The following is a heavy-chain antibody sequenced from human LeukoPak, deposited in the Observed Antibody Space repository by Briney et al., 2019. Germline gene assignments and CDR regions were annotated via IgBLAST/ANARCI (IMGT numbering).Heavy chain of an antibody. D-gene: IGHD5-18*01. J-gene: IGHJ4*02. CDR3: ARVVQDTAIRGARLWDY. V-gene: IGHV1-2*02. Sequence: GASVKVSCKASGYTFTGYYMHWVRQAPGQGLEWMGWINPNSGGTNYAQKFQGRVTMTRDTSISTAYMELSRLRSDDTAVYYCARVVQDTAIRGARLWDYWGQGTLVTVSS. CDR1: GYTFTGYY. CDR2: INPNSGGT.